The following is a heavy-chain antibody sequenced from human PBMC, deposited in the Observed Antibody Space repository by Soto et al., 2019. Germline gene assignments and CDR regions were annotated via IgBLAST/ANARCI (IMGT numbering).Heavy chain of an antibody. J-gene: IGHJ6*02. CDR3: ARFLGGAGSYYDGQNYNYYNGMDV. CDR1: GGPYNSFA. V-gene: IGHV1-69*13. CDR2: IIPVFGTA. D-gene: IGHD3-10*01. Sequence: SVKVSCKASGGPYNSFAISWVRQAPGQGLEWIGGIIPVFGTATYAQKFKGRVTITAEESTSTAYMELSSLTSEDTAVYYCARFLGGAGSYYDGQNYNYYNGMDVWGQGTTVTSP.